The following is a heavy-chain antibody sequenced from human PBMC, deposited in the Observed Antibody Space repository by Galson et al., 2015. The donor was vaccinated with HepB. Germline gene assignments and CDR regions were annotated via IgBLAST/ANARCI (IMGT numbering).Heavy chain of an antibody. D-gene: IGHD6-13*01. CDR3: ARDIIAAAGFDP. CDR1: GYTFTSYA. Sequence: SVKVSCKASGYTFTSYAMHWVRQAPGQRLEWMGWINAGNGNTKYSQKFQGRVTITRDTSASTAYMELSSLRSEDTAVYYCARDIIAAAGFDPWGQGTLVTVSS. V-gene: IGHV1-3*01. J-gene: IGHJ5*02. CDR2: INAGNGNT.